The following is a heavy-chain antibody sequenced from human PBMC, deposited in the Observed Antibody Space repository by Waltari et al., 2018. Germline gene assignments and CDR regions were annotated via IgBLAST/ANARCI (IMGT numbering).Heavy chain of an antibody. Sequence: QVQLVQSGAEVKQPGSSAKVSLQASGGTFSTYTISWVRQAPGQGLGWMGRIIPILGIANDAQKFQGRVTITADKSTSTAYMELSSLRSEDTAVYYCAPTNDYGGWFDPWGQGTLVTVSS. CDR1: GGTFSTYT. V-gene: IGHV1-69*02. J-gene: IGHJ5*02. CDR3: APTNDYGGWFDP. D-gene: IGHD4-17*01. CDR2: IIPILGIA.